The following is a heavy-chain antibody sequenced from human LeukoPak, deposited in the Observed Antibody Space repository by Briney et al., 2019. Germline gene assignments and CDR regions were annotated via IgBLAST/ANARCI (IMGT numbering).Heavy chain of an antibody. CDR1: GGSFSGYY. Sequence: SETLSLTCAVYGGSFSGYYWSWIRQPPGKGLEWIGEINHSGSTNYNPSLKSRVTISVGTSKNQFSLKLSSVTAADTAVYYCARARRAPAYSSGWYWFDPWGQGTLVTVSS. CDR3: ARARRAPAYSSGWYWFDP. V-gene: IGHV4-34*01. CDR2: INHSGST. D-gene: IGHD6-19*01. J-gene: IGHJ5*02.